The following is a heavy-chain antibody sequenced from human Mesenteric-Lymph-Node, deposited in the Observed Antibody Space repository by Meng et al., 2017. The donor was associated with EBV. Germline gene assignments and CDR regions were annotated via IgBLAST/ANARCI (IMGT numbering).Heavy chain of an antibody. V-gene: IGHV4-30-4*01. J-gene: IGHJ4*02. D-gene: IGHD6-19*01. Sequence: QGQQQEPGPGLVKPSQTLSLTCAVSGGSISSGGYYWSWIRQPPGKGLEWIGYIYYSGSTYYNPSLKSRVTISVDTSKNQFSLKLSSVTAADTAVYYCARVEQWLLYFDYWGQGTLVTVSS. CDR3: ARVEQWLLYFDY. CDR2: IYYSGST. CDR1: GGSISSGGYY.